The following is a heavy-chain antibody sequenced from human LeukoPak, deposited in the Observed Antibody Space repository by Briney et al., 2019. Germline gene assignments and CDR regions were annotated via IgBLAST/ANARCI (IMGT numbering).Heavy chain of an antibody. CDR3: ARDLGQYYDTSDNWFDP. Sequence: GGSLRLSCAASGFTLSTYAMSWVRQAPGKGLEWVAFIRYDGSHKNYADSLKGRFTISRDNSKNTLYLQMNSLRPEDTAVYYCARDLGQYYDTSDNWFDPWGQGTLVTVSS. D-gene: IGHD3-22*01. J-gene: IGHJ5*02. CDR1: GFTLSTYA. V-gene: IGHV3-30*02. CDR2: IRYDGSHK.